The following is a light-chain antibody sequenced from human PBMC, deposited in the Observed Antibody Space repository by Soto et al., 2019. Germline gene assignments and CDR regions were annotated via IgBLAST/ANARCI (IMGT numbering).Light chain of an antibody. Sequence: DIQMTQSPSTLSASVGDRVTITCRASQSISSWLAWYQQKPGKAPKLLIYDASSLESGVPSRFSGRGSGTEFPLTISSLKTDDFATYYCQQYNSYPSTFGQGTKLEIK. J-gene: IGKJ2*01. V-gene: IGKV1-5*01. CDR2: DAS. CDR3: QQYNSYPST. CDR1: QSISSW.